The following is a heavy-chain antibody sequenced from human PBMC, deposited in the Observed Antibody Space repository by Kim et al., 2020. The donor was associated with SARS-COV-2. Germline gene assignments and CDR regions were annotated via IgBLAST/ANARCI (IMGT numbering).Heavy chain of an antibody. Sequence: GGSLRLSCSASGFTFSSSAMHWVRQAPGKGLEYVSAISPKGDKTYYTDSVKGRFTISRDNSKNTLFLQMNSLRVEDTAVFYCVKTGLYTNSGYGDYWGQGSLVTVST. CDR1: GFTFSSSA. CDR3: VKTGLYTNSGYGDY. V-gene: IGHV3-64D*09. J-gene: IGHJ4*02. CDR2: ISPKGDKT. D-gene: IGHD6-13*01.